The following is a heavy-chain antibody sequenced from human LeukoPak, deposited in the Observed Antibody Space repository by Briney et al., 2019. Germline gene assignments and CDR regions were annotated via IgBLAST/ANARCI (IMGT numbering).Heavy chain of an antibody. D-gene: IGHD7-27*01. J-gene: IGHJ4*02. Sequence: GGSLRLSCAASGFIFSTYSMNWVRQAPGKGLRWVSYISSGSSNILYADSVKGRFTISRDNAKNSLYLQMNSLRDEDTAVYYCARDLNWGFDYWGQGTLVTVSS. V-gene: IGHV3-48*02. CDR1: GFIFSTYS. CDR3: ARDLNWGFDY. CDR2: ISSGSSNI.